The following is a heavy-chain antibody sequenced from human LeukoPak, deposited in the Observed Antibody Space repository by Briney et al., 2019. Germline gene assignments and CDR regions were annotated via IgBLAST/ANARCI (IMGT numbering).Heavy chain of an antibody. V-gene: IGHV3-33*01. CDR3: ARDMDGFDY. CDR2: IWYDGNTK. J-gene: IGHJ4*02. D-gene: IGHD3-10*01. Sequence: PGRSLRLSCAASGFTFSPYGMHWVRQAPGKGLDWVATIWYDGNTKYYADSVKGRFTISRDNSKNTLYLQMNSLRAEDTAMYYCARDMDGFDYWGQGTLVTVSS. CDR1: GFTFSPYG.